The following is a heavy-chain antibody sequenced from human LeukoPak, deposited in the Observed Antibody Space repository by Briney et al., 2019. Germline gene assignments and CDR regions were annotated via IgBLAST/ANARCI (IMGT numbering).Heavy chain of an antibody. CDR2: ISPSGGST. Sequence: ASVKVSCKAFGYTFTSNYMHWVRQAPGQRPEWMGVISPSGGSTTYAQKFQGRVTLTRDMSTSTDYLELSSLRSEDTAVYYCARDQVGYIYSGADYWGQGTLVTVSS. D-gene: IGHD5-12*01. J-gene: IGHJ4*02. CDR1: GYTFTSNY. V-gene: IGHV1-46*01. CDR3: ARDQVGYIYSGADY.